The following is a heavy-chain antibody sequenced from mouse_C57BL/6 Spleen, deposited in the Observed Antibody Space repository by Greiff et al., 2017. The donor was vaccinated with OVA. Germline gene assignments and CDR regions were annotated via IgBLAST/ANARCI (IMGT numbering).Heavy chain of an antibody. J-gene: IGHJ3*01. D-gene: IGHD2-1*01. CDR3: ARGGNYVAWFAY. CDR1: GYTFTSYW. V-gene: IGHV1-55*01. Sequence: QVQLQQPGAELVKPGASVKMSCKASGYTFTSYWITWVKQRPGQGLEWIGDIYPGSGSTNYNEKFKSKATLTVDTSSSTAYMQLSSLTSEDSAVYYGARGGNYVAWFAYWGQGTLVTVSA. CDR2: IYPGSGST.